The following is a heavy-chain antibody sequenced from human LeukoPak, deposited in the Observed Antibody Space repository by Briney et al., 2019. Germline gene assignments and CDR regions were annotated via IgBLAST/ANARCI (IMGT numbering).Heavy chain of an antibody. CDR3: ASVLATVTTGGMDV. CDR1: GGSVSSGSYY. J-gene: IGHJ6*04. D-gene: IGHD4-17*01. Sequence: KPSENLSPTLTVSGGSVSSGSYYRSWIRQPPGKGLEWIGYIYYSGSTNYNPSLKSRVTISVDTSKNQFSLKLSSVTAADTAVYYCASVLATVTTGGMDVWGKGTTVTVSS. CDR2: IYYSGST. V-gene: IGHV4-61*01.